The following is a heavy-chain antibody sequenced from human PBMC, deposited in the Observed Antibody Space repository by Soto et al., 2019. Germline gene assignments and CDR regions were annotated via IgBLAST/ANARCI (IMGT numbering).Heavy chain of an antibody. J-gene: IGHJ4*02. D-gene: IGHD5-12*01. Sequence: QITLKESGPALVRPTQTLTLTCSFSGFSLTTRGVAVGWIRQPPGKALEWLALIFWDDDKWYSTSLRSRLTITANTSKNQVVHSLTNMDPVDTASYYCAHRSRGYAYYFDRWGPGTLVT. CDR3: AHRSRGYAYYFDR. V-gene: IGHV2-5*02. CDR1: GFSLTTRGVA. CDR2: IFWDDDK.